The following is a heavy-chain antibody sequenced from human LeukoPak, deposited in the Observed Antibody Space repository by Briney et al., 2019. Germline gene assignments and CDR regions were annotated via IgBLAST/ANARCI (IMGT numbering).Heavy chain of an antibody. J-gene: IGHJ5*01. CDR2: IYYSGST. CDR1: GGSISSYY. Sequence: PSETLSLTCTVSGGSISSYYWSWIRQPPGKGLEWIGCIYYSGSTNSNTPLKRRVTISVDTSKNQFSLKRSSVTAAATAVYYCARGGDFYGSGWDWFDSWGQGTLVTVSS. CDR3: ARGGDFYGSGWDWFDS. V-gene: IGHV4-59*12. D-gene: IGHD3-10*01.